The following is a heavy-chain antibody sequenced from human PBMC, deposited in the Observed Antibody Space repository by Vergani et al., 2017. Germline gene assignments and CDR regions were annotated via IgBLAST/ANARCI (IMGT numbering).Heavy chain of an antibody. CDR2: IIPIFGTA. CDR3: ARAHSGYGWHYFYYGMDV. V-gene: IGHV1-69*13. D-gene: IGHD5-12*01. J-gene: IGHJ6*02. Sequence: QVQLVQSGAEVKKPGSSVKVSCKASGGTFSSYAISWVRQAPGQGLEWMGRIIPIFGTANYAQKFQGRVTIPADESTSTAYMELSSLRSEDTAVYYCARAHSGYGWHYFYYGMDVWGQGTTVTVSS. CDR1: GGTFSSYA.